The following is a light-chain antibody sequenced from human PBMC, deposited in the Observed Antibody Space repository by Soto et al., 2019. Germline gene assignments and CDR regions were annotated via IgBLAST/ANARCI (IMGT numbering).Light chain of an antibody. J-gene: IGKJ1*01. Sequence: DIQMTQSPSTLTASVGDRVTITCRASQSISSWLAWYQQKPGKAPKVLIYDASSLESGVPSRFSGSGSGTEFTLTISSLQPDDFATYYCQQYYSYPWTFGQGTNVEIK. CDR1: QSISSW. V-gene: IGKV1-5*01. CDR2: DAS. CDR3: QQYYSYPWT.